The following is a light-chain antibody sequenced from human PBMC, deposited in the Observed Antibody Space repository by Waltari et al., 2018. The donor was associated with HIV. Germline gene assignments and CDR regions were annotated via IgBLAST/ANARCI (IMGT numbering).Light chain of an antibody. J-gene: IGKJ3*01. CDR3: QQYGSSEGFT. CDR1: QIVGGNS. Sequence: EIVLTQSPGTLSLSPGDRATLSCRASQIVGGNSLAWYQKKPGRAPRLLNYGPSTRAAGIPDRFSGSGSETDFTLTISRLEPEDCAVYYCQQYGSSEGFTFGPGTRVDI. V-gene: IGKV3-20*01. CDR2: GPS.